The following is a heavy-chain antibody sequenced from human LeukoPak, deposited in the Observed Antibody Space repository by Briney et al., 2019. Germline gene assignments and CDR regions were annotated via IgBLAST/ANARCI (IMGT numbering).Heavy chain of an antibody. Sequence: GGSLRLSCAASGFTFSSYSMNWVRQAPGKGLEWVSAISGSGGSTYYANSVKGRFTISRDNSKNTLYLQMNSLRAEDTAVYYCAKDPTRRGVGATFDYWGQGTLVTVSS. CDR3: AKDPTRRGVGATFDY. V-gene: IGHV3-23*01. CDR1: GFTFSSYS. CDR2: ISGSGGST. D-gene: IGHD1-26*01. J-gene: IGHJ4*02.